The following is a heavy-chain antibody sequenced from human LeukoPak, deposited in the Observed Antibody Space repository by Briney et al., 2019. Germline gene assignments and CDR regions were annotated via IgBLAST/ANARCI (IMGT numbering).Heavy chain of an antibody. J-gene: IGHJ4*02. D-gene: IGHD3-10*01. V-gene: IGHV3-48*02. CDR2: ISSGSGTI. CDR3: ARGGNIDY. CDR1: GFTFSSYS. Sequence: HPGGSLRLSCAASGFTFSSYSMNWGRQAPGKGLEWLSYISSGSGTISYADSVKGRFTISRDNAKNSVYLQMNSLRDEDTAVYYCARGGNIDYWGQGTLVTVSS.